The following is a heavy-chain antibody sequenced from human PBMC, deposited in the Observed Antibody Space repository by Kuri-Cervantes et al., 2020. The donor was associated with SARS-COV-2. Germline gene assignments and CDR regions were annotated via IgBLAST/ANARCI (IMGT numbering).Heavy chain of an antibody. CDR3: ARHSSDGYNPPSYYFDY. Sequence: GESLKISCAASGSTISNAWMSWVRQAPGKGLEWVGRIKSKTDGGTTDYAAPVKGRFTISRDDSKNTLYLQMNSLKTEDTAVYYCARHSSDGYNPPSYYFDYWGQGTLVTVSS. CDR1: GSTISNAW. CDR2: IKSKTDGGTT. J-gene: IGHJ4*02. D-gene: IGHD5-24*01. V-gene: IGHV3-15*01.